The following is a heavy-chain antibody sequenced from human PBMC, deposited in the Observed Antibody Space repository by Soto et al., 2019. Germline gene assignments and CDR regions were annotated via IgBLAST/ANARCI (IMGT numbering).Heavy chain of an antibody. CDR1: GFTFSTYA. J-gene: IGHJ3*02. CDR2: ISNNGVSI. Sequence: EVQLVESGGGLVQPGGSLRLSCVASGFTFSTYAMHWVRQAPGKGLEYVSAISNNGVSIYYANSVKGRFTISRDNSKNTLYLQMGSLRPEDMAVYYCARDLVTGEGAFDIWGRGTLVTVSS. CDR3: ARDLVTGEGAFDI. V-gene: IGHV3-64*01. D-gene: IGHD1-20*01.